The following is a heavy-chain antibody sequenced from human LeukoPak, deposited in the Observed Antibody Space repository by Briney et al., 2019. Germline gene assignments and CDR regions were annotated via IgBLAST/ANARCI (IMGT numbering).Heavy chain of an antibody. J-gene: IGHJ4*02. Sequence: GASVKVSCKASGYTFTGYYLHWVRQAPGQGLEWMGWINPDSGGTGYAQKFQGRVTMTRDTSITTASMELTRLRSDDTGVYYCASGPRIATRPLYHFDYWGQGTLVTVSS. D-gene: IGHD6-6*01. CDR1: GYTFTGYY. CDR3: ASGPRIATRPLYHFDY. CDR2: INPDSGGT. V-gene: IGHV1-2*02.